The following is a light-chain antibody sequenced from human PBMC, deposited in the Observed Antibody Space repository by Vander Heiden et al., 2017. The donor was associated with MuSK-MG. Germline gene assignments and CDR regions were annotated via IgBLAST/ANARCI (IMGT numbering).Light chain of an antibody. J-gene: IGKJ4*01. CDR3: QQGYTKPPT. V-gene: IGKV1-39*01. Sequence: DTQMTQSPSSLSASVGDRVTIICRATQNIGNYLNWYQQKVGKAPQLLIYAATRLQSGVPSRFSGSGSGTEFTLSISSLQREDFATYYCQQGYTKPPTFGGGTKVEIK. CDR2: AAT. CDR1: QNIGNY.